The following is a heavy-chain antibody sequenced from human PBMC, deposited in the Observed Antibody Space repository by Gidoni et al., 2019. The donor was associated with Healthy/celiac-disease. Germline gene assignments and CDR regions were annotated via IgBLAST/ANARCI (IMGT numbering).Heavy chain of an antibody. D-gene: IGHD3-22*01. V-gene: IGHV1-69*01. CDR3: AGDYYDSSGYTS. CDR2: SIPIFGTA. CDR1: GRTFSSDA. J-gene: IGHJ5*02. Sequence: QVQLAQPGAELTKPGSSVQVSCKPSGRTFSSDAIGWVGQAPGQGLGSMGGSIPIFGTANYAQKFQGRVTITADESTSTAYMELGSLRSEDTAVYYCAGDYYDSSGYTSWGQGTLVTVSS.